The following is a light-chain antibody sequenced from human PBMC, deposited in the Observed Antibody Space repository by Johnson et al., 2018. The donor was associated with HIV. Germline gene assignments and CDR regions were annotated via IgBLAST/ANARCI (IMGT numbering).Light chain of an antibody. V-gene: IGLV1-51*02. CDR3: GTWDSSLSAYV. CDR2: EKN. CDR1: TSNIGNNY. Sequence: QSVLTQSPSVSAAPGQKVTISCSGSTSNIGNNYVSWYQQLPGTAPKLLIYEKNKRPSGIPDRFSGSKSGTSATLGITGLQTGDEADYYCGTWDSSLSAYVFGTGTKVTVL. J-gene: IGLJ1*01.